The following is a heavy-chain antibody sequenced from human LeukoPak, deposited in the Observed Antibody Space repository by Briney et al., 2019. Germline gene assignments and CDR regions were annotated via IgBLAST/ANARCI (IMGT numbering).Heavy chain of an antibody. Sequence: GGSLGLSCAASGFTFSFYKMTWVRQAPGEGLEWVSTISAGSSAIYYADSVKGRFTISRDNARNSLYLQMNSLRADDTAVYYCARGSNYGADYWGQGSLVTVSS. CDR2: ISAGSSAI. V-gene: IGHV3-48*01. CDR1: GFTFSFYK. J-gene: IGHJ4*02. CDR3: ARGSNYGADY. D-gene: IGHD5-18*01.